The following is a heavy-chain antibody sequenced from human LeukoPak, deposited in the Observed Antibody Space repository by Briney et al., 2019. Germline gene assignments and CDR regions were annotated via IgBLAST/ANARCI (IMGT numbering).Heavy chain of an antibody. J-gene: IGHJ4*02. CDR3: ARYVDTAMAHFDY. D-gene: IGHD5-18*01. CDR1: GFTVSSNY. Sequence: GGSLRLSCAASGFTVSSNYISWVRQAPGKGLEWVSVIYSGGTTYYADSVKGRFTISRDNSKNTLYLQMNSLRAEYTAVYYCARYVDTAMAHFDYWGQGTLVTVSS. V-gene: IGHV3-53*01. CDR2: IYSGGTT.